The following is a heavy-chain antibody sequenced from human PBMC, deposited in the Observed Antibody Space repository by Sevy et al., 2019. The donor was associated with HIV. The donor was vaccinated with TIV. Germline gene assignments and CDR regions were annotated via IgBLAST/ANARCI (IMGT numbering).Heavy chain of an antibody. CDR1: GGTFSSYA. Sequence: ASVKVSCKASGGTFSSYAISWVRQAPGQGLEWMGGIIPIFGTANYAQKFQGRVTITADESTSTAYMELSSLGSEATAVYYCARWEYCSSTSCPEDGAFDIWGQGTMVTVSS. CDR3: ARWEYCSSTSCPEDGAFDI. J-gene: IGHJ3*02. D-gene: IGHD2-2*01. CDR2: IIPIFGTA. V-gene: IGHV1-69*13.